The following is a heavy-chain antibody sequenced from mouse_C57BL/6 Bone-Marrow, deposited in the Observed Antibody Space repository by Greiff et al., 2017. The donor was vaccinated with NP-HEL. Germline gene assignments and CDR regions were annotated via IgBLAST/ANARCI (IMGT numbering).Heavy chain of an antibody. J-gene: IGHJ2*01. V-gene: IGHV1-76*01. CDR2: IYPGSGNT. CDR1: GYTFTDYY. CDR3: ARWGLGPFDY. Sequence: VQLQESGAELVRPGASVKLSCKASGYTFTDYYINWVKQRPGQGLEWIARIYPGSGNTYYNEKFKGKATLTAEKSSSTAYMQLSSLTSEDSAVYFCARWGLGPFDYWGQGTTLTVSS. D-gene: IGHD4-1*01.